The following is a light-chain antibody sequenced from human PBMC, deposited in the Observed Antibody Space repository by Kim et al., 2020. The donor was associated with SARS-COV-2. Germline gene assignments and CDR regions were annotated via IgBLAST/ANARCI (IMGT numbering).Light chain of an antibody. CDR1: QDIRND. Sequence: ASVGDRVTITGRASQDIRNDLGWYQQNPGRAPKRLIYGASSLQSGVPSRFSGSGSGTEFTLTISSVQPEDIATYFCLQHSTYPITFGQGTRLEIK. V-gene: IGKV1-17*01. J-gene: IGKJ5*01. CDR3: LQHSTYPIT. CDR2: GAS.